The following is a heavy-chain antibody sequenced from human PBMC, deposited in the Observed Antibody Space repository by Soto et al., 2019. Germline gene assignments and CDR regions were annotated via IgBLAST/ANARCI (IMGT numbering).Heavy chain of an antibody. Sequence: EVHLVESGGGLVQPGGSLRLSCAASGFTFNTHWMHWVRQAPGKGLVWVSRINSDGSATSHAESVKGRFTISRDNAKNTLYLHMNSLRAEDSAVYYWARGWVEVLSRQPPSDFWGQGTLVTVSS. V-gene: IGHV3-74*01. D-gene: IGHD3-16*02. J-gene: IGHJ4*02. CDR3: ARGWVEVLSRQPPSDF. CDR2: INSDGSAT. CDR1: GFTFNTHW.